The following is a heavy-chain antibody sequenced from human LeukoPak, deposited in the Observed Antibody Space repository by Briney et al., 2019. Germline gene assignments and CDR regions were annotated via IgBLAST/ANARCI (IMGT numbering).Heavy chain of an antibody. CDR3: ARGIFWSGYYSDY. V-gene: IGHV3-48*04. J-gene: IGHJ4*02. D-gene: IGHD3-3*01. CDR2: ISSSSSTI. Sequence: GRSLRLSCAASGFTFSSYSMSWVRQAPGKGLEWVSYISSSSSTIYHADSVKGRFTISRDNAKDSLYLQMNSLRAEDTAVYYCARGIFWSGYYSDYWGQGTLVTVSS. CDR1: GFTFSSYS.